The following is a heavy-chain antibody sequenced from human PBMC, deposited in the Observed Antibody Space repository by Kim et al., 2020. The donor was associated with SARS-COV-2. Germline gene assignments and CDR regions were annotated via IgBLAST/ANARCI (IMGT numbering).Heavy chain of an antibody. V-gene: IGHV4-59*01. CDR3: ARDRRARGYSGYEGGFDY. CDR1: GGSISSYY. Sequence: SETLSLTCTVFGGSISSYYWSWIRQPPGKGLEWIGYIYYSGSTNYNPSLKSRVTLSVDTSKNQFSLKLSSVTAADTAVYYCARDRRARGYSGYEGGFDYWGQGTLVTVSS. D-gene: IGHD5-12*01. J-gene: IGHJ4*02. CDR2: IYYSGST.